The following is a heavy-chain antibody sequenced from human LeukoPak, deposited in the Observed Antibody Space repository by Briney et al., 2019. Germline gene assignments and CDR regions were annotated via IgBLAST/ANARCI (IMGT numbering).Heavy chain of an antibody. CDR2: ISPNNGNT. CDR3: ARDPWIELWTPSWLDP. CDR1: GYTFIDYG. D-gene: IGHD5-18*01. J-gene: IGHJ5*02. Sequence: GASVKVSCKTSGYTFIDYGISWVRQAPGQGLEWMGWISPNNGNTNYEQKFQGRVTMTTDTSTSTVYMELRSLRSDDTAVYYCARDPWIELWTPSWLDPWGRGTLVVVSS. V-gene: IGHV1-18*01.